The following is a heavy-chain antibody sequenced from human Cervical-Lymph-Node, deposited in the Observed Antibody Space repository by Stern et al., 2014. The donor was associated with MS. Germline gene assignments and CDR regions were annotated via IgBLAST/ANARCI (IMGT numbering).Heavy chain of an antibody. CDR3: ASLGYCSGGSCYEIDP. J-gene: IGHJ5*02. D-gene: IGHD2-15*01. V-gene: IGHV1-18*04. Sequence: VQLVESGAEVKKPGASVKVSCKASGYTFTSYGIRWVRQAPGQGLEWMGWISASKGNTNYAQKLQGRVTMTTDTSTSTAYMELRSLRSDDTAVYYCASLGYCSGGSCYEIDPWGQGTLVTVSS. CDR1: GYTFTSYG. CDR2: ISASKGNT.